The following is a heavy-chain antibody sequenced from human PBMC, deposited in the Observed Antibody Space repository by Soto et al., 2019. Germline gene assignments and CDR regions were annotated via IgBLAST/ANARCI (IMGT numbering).Heavy chain of an antibody. Sequence: ASVKVSCKASGNTFTSYDINWLRQSAGHGLEWMGWINPNSGNIGYAQKFQGRVTMTRDTAIRTAYMEVIRLRSDDTAVYYCARGRASGSYYLLDYWGQGTLVTVSS. J-gene: IGHJ4*02. V-gene: IGHV1-8*01. D-gene: IGHD3-10*01. CDR1: GNTFTSYD. CDR3: ARGRASGSYYLLDY. CDR2: INPNSGNI.